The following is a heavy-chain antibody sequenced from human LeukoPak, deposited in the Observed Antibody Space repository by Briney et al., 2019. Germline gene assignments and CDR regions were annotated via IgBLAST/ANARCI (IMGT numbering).Heavy chain of an antibody. J-gene: IGHJ6*02. D-gene: IGHD6-19*01. CDR2: INHSGST. CDR1: GRSFSGYY. Sequence: PSETLSLTCAVYGRSFSGYYWSWIRQPPGKGLEWIGEINHSGSTNYNPSLKSRVTISVDTSKNQFSLKLSSVTAADTAVYYCARGRLVPDVWGQGTTVTVSS. V-gene: IGHV4-34*01. CDR3: ARGRLVPDV.